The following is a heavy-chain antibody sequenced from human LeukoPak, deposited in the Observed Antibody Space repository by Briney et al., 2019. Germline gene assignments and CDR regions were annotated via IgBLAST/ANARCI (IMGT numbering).Heavy chain of an antibody. V-gene: IGHV3-23*01. Sequence: ASLKVSCKASGGTFSSYAMSWVRQAPGKGLEWVSAISGSGGSTYYADSVKGRFTISRDNSKNTLYVQMNSLRAEDTALYYCAKGVQVPAASMFDPWGQGTLVTVSS. CDR2: ISGSGGST. CDR1: GGTFSSYA. D-gene: IGHD2-2*01. CDR3: AKGVQVPAASMFDP. J-gene: IGHJ5*02.